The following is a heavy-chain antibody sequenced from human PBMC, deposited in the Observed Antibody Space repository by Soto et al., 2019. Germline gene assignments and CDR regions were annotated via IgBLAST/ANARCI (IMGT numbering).Heavy chain of an antibody. CDR3: ARHPGYAVPTVYATHYFNY. CDR2: IYYTGST. V-gene: IGHV4-39*01. J-gene: IGHJ4*02. D-gene: IGHD2-8*01. CDR1: GDSISSDNYY. Sequence: QLQLQESGPGLVKPSETLSLTCTVSGDSISSDNYYCGWIRQPPGKGLEWIGSIYYTGSTYYNPPLKGRVTMSVDTSKSQFSLKLSSVTAADTAVYYCARHPGYAVPTVYATHYFNYWGQGILVTVST.